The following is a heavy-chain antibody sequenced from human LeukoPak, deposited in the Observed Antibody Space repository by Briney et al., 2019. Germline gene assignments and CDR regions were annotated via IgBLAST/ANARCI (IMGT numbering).Heavy chain of an antibody. Sequence: PGGSLRLSCAASGFTFSSYSMNWVRQAPGKGLEWVSSISSGSSVTYYGDAVKGRFAISRDNAKKSLFLQMNSLRPEDTAVYYCAGRYCSNGVCSFDPWGQGTLVIVSS. CDR1: GFTFSSYS. D-gene: IGHD2-8*01. J-gene: IGHJ5*02. CDR3: AGRYCSNGVCSFDP. V-gene: IGHV3-21*01. CDR2: ISSGSSVT.